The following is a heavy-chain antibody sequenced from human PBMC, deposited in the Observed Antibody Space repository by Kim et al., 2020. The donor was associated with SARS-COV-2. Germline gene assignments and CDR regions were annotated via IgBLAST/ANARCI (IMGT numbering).Heavy chain of an antibody. D-gene: IGHD3-9*01. CDR1: GGTFSSYA. J-gene: IGHJ4*02. CDR3: ARRKEDSYDILTGYYVPFDY. Sequence: SVKVSCKASGGTFSSYAISWVRQAPGQGLEWMGGIIPIFGTANYAQKFQGRVTITADESTSTAYMELSSLRSEDTAVYYCARRKEDSYDILTGYYVPFDYWGQGTLVTVSS. V-gene: IGHV1-69*13. CDR2: IIPIFGTA.